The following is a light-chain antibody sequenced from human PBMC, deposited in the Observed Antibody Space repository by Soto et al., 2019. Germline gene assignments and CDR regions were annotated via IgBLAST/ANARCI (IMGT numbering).Light chain of an antibody. V-gene: IGKV1-8*01. CDR1: QGISSY. CDR3: QQYYSYPLF. CDR2: AAS. J-gene: IGKJ5*01. Sequence: IRMTQSPSSLSASTGDRVTITCRASQGISSYLAWYQQKPGKAPKLLIYAASTLQSGVPSRFSGSGSGTDFTLTISCLQSEDFATYYCQQYYSYPLFFGPGTRLEIK.